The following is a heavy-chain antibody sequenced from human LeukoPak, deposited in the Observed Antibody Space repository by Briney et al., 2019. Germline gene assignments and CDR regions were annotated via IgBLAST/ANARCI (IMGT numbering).Heavy chain of an antibody. D-gene: IGHD4-11*01. V-gene: IGHV3-33*05. CDR1: GFTFSSYG. CDR3: ARKQLPLYYFYYGMDV. CDR2: ISYDGSNK. Sequence: GKSLRLSCAASGFTFSSYGMHWVRQAPGRGLEWVALISYDGSNKNYADSVKGRFIISRDDSKNTLYLQMSSLRAEDTAVYYCARKQLPLYYFYYGMDVWGRGTTVTVSS. J-gene: IGHJ6*04.